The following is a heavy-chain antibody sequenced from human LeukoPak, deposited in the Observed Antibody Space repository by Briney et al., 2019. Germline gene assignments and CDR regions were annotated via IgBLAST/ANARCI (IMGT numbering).Heavy chain of an antibody. Sequence: SETLSLTCTVSGGSISSSSYYWGWIRQPPGKGLEWIGSIYYSGSTYYNPSLKSRVTISVDTSKDQFSLKLSSVTAADTAVYYCAREPTSGREPTSGRPLDYWGQGTLVTVSS. CDR3: AREPTSGREPTSGRPLDY. J-gene: IGHJ4*02. D-gene: IGHD5-12*01. V-gene: IGHV4-39*07. CDR2: IYYSGST. CDR1: GGSISSSSYY.